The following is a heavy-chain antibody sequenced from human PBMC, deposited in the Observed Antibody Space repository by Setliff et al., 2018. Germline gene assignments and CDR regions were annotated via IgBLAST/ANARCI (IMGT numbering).Heavy chain of an antibody. CDR3: ARREYDILTGYYGPRYYYYGMDV. D-gene: IGHD3-9*01. CDR2: MNPNSGNT. Sequence: ASVKVSCKASGYTFINSDINWVRQATGQGLEWMGWMNPNSGNTGYAQKFQGRVTMTRNTSISTAYMELSSLRSEDTAVYYCARREYDILTGYYGPRYYYYGMDVWGQGTTVTVSS. V-gene: IGHV1-8*02. J-gene: IGHJ6*02. CDR1: GYTFINSD.